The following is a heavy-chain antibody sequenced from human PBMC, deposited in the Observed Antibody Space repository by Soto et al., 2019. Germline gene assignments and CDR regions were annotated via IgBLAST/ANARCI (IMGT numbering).Heavy chain of an antibody. D-gene: IGHD6-13*01. J-gene: IGHJ4*02. CDR2: IVPIYRTA. CDR3: ARDSGAKLSSS. CDR1: GGTFSSYR. Sequence: QVQLVQSGAEVKKPGSSVKVSCKASGGTFSSYRINWVRQAPGQGLEWVGGIVPIYRTADYAQKFQGSVTITADESARTAYMELRSLKSQDTAVYYCARDSGAKLSSSWGQGPLVTVSS. V-gene: IGHV1-69*01.